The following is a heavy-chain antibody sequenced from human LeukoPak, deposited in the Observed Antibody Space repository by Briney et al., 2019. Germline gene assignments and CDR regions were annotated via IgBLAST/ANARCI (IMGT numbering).Heavy chain of an antibody. J-gene: IGHJ4*02. D-gene: IGHD6-6*01. Sequence: PSETLSLTCAVYGGSFSGYYWSWIRQPPGKGLEWIGEINHSGSTNYNPSLKSRVTISVDTSRNQSSLKLSSVTAADTAVYYCARVSSSSVDYWGQGTLVTVSS. V-gene: IGHV4-34*01. CDR3: ARVSSSSVDY. CDR2: INHSGST. CDR1: GGSFSGYY.